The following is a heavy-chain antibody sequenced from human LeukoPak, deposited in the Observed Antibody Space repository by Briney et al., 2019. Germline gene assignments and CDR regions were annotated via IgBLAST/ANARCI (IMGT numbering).Heavy chain of an antibody. V-gene: IGHV3-9*01. CDR2: ISWNSGSI. Sequence: GGSLRLSCAASGFTFDDYAMHWVRQAPGEGLEWVSGISWNSGSIGYADSVKGRFTISRDNAKNSLYLQMNSLRAEDTALYYCAKDIRAGLAAAGPLQHWGQGTLVTVSS. D-gene: IGHD6-13*01. CDR1: GFTFDDYA. J-gene: IGHJ1*01. CDR3: AKDIRAGLAAAGPLQH.